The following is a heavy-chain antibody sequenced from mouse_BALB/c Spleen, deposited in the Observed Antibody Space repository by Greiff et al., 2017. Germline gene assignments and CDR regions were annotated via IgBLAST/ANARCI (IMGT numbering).Heavy chain of an antibody. CDR3: ARLSPYYAMDY. CDR1: GYSITSDYA. Sequence: EVKLMESGPGLVKPSQSLSLTCTVTGYSITSDYAWNWIRQFPGNKLEWMGYISYSGSTSYNPSLKSRISITRDTSKNQFFLQLNSVTTEDTATYYCARLSPYYAMDYWGQGTSVTVSS. J-gene: IGHJ4*01. V-gene: IGHV3-2*02. CDR2: ISYSGST.